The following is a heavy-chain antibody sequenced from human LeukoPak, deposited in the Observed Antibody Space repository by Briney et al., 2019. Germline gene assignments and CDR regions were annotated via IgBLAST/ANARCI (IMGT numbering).Heavy chain of an antibody. CDR3: PKGYYFDILSVYSSLAP. CDR2: IRYDGSNK. D-gene: IGHD3-9*01. Sequence: GGSLRLSCAASGFAASGFTFSTFGMHWVRQAPGKGLEWVAFIRYDGSNKYYADSVKGRFTISRDDSKNTLYLQMNSLRAEDTAAYYCPKGYYFDILSVYSSLAPGGQETLVTVSS. CDR1: GFTFSTFG. J-gene: IGHJ5*02. V-gene: IGHV3-30*02.